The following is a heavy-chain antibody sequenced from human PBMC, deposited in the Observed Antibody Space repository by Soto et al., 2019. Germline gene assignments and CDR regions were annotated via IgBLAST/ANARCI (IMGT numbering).Heavy chain of an antibody. CDR1: GFSVSSNY. J-gene: IGHJ5*02. CDR2: LYSGGTI. V-gene: IGHV3-53*01. CDR3: AASVFNFAPGWFDP. Sequence: GGSLRLSCAASGFSVSSNYMSWVRQAPGEGLEWVSVLYSGGTIYYADSVNGRFTISRDNSKNTLYLQMNNLRAEDTAVYYCAASVFNFAPGWFDPWGQGTLVTVSS. D-gene: IGHD2-2*01.